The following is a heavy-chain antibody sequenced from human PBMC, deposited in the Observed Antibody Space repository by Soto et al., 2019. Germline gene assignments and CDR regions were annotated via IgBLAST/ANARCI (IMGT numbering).Heavy chain of an antibody. Sequence: SETLSLTCAVSGGSISSSNLWSCVRQPPGKGLEWIGEIYHSGSTNYNPSLKSRVTISVDKSKNQFSLKLSSVTAADTAVYYCARGGGSSRRHAFDIWGQGTMVTVSS. CDR1: GGSISSSNL. V-gene: IGHV4-4*02. CDR2: IYHSGST. D-gene: IGHD1-26*01. CDR3: ARGGGSSRRHAFDI. J-gene: IGHJ3*02.